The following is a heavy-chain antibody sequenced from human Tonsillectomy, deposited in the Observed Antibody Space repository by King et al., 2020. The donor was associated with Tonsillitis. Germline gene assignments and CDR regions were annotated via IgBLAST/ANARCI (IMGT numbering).Heavy chain of an antibody. Sequence: VQLVESGGGLVQPGGSLRLSCAASDFTFSEYWMTWIRQAPGEGLEWVANIKGDGSVKYYVDFVEGRFTISRDNADSSLFLRMNSRRAEDTAIYYCVRDMNYRDRSTYYDVLDVWGPGTMVTVSS. CDR2: IKGDGSVK. CDR3: VRDMNYRDRSTYYDVLDV. J-gene: IGHJ3*01. D-gene: IGHD3-22*01. V-gene: IGHV3-7*01. CDR1: DFTFSEYW.